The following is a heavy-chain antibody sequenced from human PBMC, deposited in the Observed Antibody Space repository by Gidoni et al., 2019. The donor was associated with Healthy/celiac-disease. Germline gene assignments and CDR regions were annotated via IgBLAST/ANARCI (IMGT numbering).Heavy chain of an antibody. D-gene: IGHD6-19*01. CDR3: ARQFTWLGMDWYFDL. CDR1: GGSISSSSYY. V-gene: IGHV4-39*01. J-gene: IGHJ2*01. CDR2: IYYSGST. Sequence: QLQLQESGPGLVKPSETLSLTCTVSGGSISSSSYYWGWIRQPPGKGLEWIGSIYYSGSTYYNPSLKSRVTISVDTSKNQFSLKLSSVTAADTAVYYCARQFTWLGMDWYFDLWGRGTLVTVSS.